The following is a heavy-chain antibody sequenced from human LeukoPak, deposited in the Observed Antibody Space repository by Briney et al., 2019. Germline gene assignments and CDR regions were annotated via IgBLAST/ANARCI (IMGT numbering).Heavy chain of an antibody. Sequence: APVKVSCKASGYTFTSYAMHWVRQAPGQRLEWMGWINAGNGNTKYSQKFQGRVTITRNTSISTAYMELSSLRSEDTAVYYCARPHCSSTSCYLFDYWGQGTLVTVSS. J-gene: IGHJ4*02. CDR3: ARPHCSSTSCYLFDY. D-gene: IGHD2-2*01. CDR1: GYTFTSYA. CDR2: INAGNGNT. V-gene: IGHV1-3*01.